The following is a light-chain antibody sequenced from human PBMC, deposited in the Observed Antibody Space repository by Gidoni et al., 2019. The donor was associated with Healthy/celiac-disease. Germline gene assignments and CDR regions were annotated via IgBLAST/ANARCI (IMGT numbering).Light chain of an antibody. CDR1: QSVSSN. V-gene: IGKV3-15*01. CDR2: GAS. CDR3: QQYNNWPS. J-gene: IGKJ3*01. Sequence: EIVMTQSPAPLSVSPGERATLSCRASQSVSSNLAWYQQKPGQAPRLLIYGASTRATGIPARFSGSGSGTEFTLTISSLQSEDFALYYCQQYNNWPSFGPGTKVDIK.